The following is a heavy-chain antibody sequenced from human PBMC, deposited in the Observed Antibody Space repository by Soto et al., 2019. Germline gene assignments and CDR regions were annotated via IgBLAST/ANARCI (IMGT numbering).Heavy chain of an antibody. V-gene: IGHV3-74*01. CDR3: VRTSLVVAAATREDY. CDR1: GFTFSSYW. J-gene: IGHJ4*02. D-gene: IGHD2-15*01. CDR2: INSDGMST. Sequence: EVQLVESGGGLVQPGGSLRLSCAASGFTFSSYWMHWGRQARGKGLVWVSRINSDGMSTSYADSVKGRFTISRDNAKNTLYLQMNSLRAEDTAVYYCVRTSLVVAAATREDYWGQGTLVTVSS.